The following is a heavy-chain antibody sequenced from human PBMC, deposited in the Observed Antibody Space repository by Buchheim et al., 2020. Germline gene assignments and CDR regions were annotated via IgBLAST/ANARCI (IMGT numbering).Heavy chain of an antibody. CDR2: PFYSGST. CDR3: ARTVSKWDYYFDY. J-gene: IGHJ4*02. V-gene: IGHV4-31*11. CDR1: GGPISRGGYY. D-gene: IGHD1-26*01. Sequence: QVQLQESGPGLVKPSQTLSLLCVVSGGPISRGGYYWSWIRQHPGKGLDWIGYPFYSGSTSYTPSLKRRVSISEDTHKNQFSLKLNSVTAADTAVYYCARTVSKWDYYFDYWGQ.